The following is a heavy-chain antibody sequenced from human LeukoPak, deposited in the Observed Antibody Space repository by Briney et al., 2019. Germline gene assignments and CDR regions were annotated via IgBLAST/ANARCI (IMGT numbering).Heavy chain of an antibody. J-gene: IGHJ4*02. Sequence: GGSLRLSCAASGFTFSSYAMSWVRQAPGKGLEWVSAISGSGGSTYYADSVKGRFTISRDNSKNTLYLQMNSLRAEDTAVYYCARGSDVLLWFGESSYWGQGTLVTVSS. V-gene: IGHV3-23*01. CDR2: ISGSGGST. D-gene: IGHD3-10*01. CDR3: ARGSDVLLWFGESSY. CDR1: GFTFSSYA.